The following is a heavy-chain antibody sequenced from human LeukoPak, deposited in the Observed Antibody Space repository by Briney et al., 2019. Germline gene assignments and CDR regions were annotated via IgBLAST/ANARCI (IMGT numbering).Heavy chain of an antibody. J-gene: IGHJ6*03. CDR3: ARAPIWGGMVTSYYMDV. V-gene: IGHV3-30*03. CDR1: GFSFSSYG. D-gene: IGHD3-16*01. Sequence: GGSLRLSCAASGFSFSSYGMHWVRQAPGKGLEWVAVISHDGSNKYYADSVKGRFTISRDNSKNTLYLQMNSLRVEDTAVYYCARAPIWGGMVTSYYMDVWGKGTTVTISS. CDR2: ISHDGSNK.